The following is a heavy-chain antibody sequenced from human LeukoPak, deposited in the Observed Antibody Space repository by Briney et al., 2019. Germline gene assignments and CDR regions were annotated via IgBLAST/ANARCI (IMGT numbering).Heavy chain of an antibody. CDR1: GDSINSGAYY. D-gene: IGHD3-16*01. CDR2: VYYSGSA. J-gene: IGHJ4*02. Sequence: SETLSLTCTVSGDSINSGAYYWTWIRQHPGKGLEWIGYVYYSGSAYYSPSLKSRLSISVDTSKNQFSLKLSSVTAADTAVYYCARESSGIVPWGGYYFDYWGQGTLVTVSS. V-gene: IGHV4-31*03. CDR3: ARESSGIVPWGGYYFDY.